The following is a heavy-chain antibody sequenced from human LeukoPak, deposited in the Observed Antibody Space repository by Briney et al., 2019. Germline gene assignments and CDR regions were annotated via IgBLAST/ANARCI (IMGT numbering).Heavy chain of an antibody. CDR3: AHSGSYIDY. D-gene: IGHD1-26*01. CDR1: GFTFSNYW. CDR2: IKQDGSEK. Sequence: GGSLRLSCAASGFTFSNYWMSWVRQAPGKGLEWVANIKQDGSEKNYVDSVKGRFTISRDNAKNSLYLQMNSLRAEDTVVYYCAHSGSYIDYWGQGTLVTVSS. V-gene: IGHV3-7*01. J-gene: IGHJ4*02.